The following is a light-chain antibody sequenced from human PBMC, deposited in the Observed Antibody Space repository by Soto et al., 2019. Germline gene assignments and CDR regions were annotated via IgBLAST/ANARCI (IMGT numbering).Light chain of an antibody. Sequence: EIVLTQSPGTLSLSPGERATLSCRASQSVSSSYLAWSKQKPGQAPRLLIYGASSRATGIPDRFSGSGSGTDFTPTISRLQPEDFAVYYCQQYGSSGTFGQGTKVDIK. CDR2: GAS. J-gene: IGKJ1*01. CDR3: QQYGSSGT. CDR1: QSVSSSY. V-gene: IGKV3-20*01.